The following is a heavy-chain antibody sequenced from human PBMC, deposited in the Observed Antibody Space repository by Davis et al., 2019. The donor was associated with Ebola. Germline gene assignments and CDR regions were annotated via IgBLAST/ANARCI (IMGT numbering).Heavy chain of an antibody. D-gene: IGHD5-18*01. CDR2: ISSSSSYI. J-gene: IGHJ4*02. CDR3: ASAPYSYGPFDY. Sequence: GESLKISCAASGFTFSSYSMNWVRQAPGKGLEWVSSISSSSSYIYYADSVKGRFTISRDNAKNSLYLQMNSLRAEDTAVYYCASAPYSYGPFDYWGQGTLVTVSS. V-gene: IGHV3-21*01. CDR1: GFTFSSYS.